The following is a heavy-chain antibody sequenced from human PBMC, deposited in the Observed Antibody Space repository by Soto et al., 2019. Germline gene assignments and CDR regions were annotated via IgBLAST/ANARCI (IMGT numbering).Heavy chain of an antibody. J-gene: IGHJ6*02. D-gene: IGHD7-27*01. CDR3: ARGLGTNGLDV. Sequence: QVQLLQSGAEVKKPGASVKVSCKASGYRFTTYGITWVRLAPGQGLEWLGGISTYNGNTDYAQNLQDRATMTTETSTSTAYMEVTSLTSDDTAVYYCARGLGTNGLDVWGQGTTVTVSS. CDR1: GYRFTTYG. CDR2: ISTYNGNT. V-gene: IGHV1-18*04.